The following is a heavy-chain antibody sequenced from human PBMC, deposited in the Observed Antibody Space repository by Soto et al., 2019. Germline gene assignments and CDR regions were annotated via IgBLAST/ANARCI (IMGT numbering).Heavy chain of an antibody. CDR3: ASLIAAAGPPHSPRYYYGMDV. V-gene: IGHV1-69*13. D-gene: IGHD6-13*01. CDR1: VGTVSRYT. J-gene: IGHJ6*02. CDR2: ITPIFGTA. Sequence: SVRVSCKSSVGTVSRYTVSWVRQAPGERLEWMGGITPIFGTADYAQKFQGRVTITADESTSTAYMELSSLRSEDTAVYYCASLIAAAGPPHSPRYYYGMDVWGQGTMVTVSS.